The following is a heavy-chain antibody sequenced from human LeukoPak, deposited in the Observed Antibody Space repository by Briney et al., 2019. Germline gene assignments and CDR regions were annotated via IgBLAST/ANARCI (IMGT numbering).Heavy chain of an antibody. D-gene: IGHD4-17*01. J-gene: IGHJ4*02. CDR3: ARDLAYGDDGL. Sequence: GGSLRLSCAASGFTLSDYSMNWVRQAPGKGLEWVAFISSSSSYIFYADSLKGRFTISRDNAKNSLYLQMNSLRADDTAVYYCARDLAYGDDGLWGQGTLVTVSS. CDR1: GFTLSDYS. V-gene: IGHV3-21*01. CDR2: ISSSSSYI.